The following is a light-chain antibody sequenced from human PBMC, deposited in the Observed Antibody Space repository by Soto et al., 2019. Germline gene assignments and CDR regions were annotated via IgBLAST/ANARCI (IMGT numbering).Light chain of an antibody. Sequence: EIVLTQSPGTLSLSPGERATLSCRASQSVSSSYLAWYQQKAGQAPRLLIYGASNRATGIPDRFSGSGSGTDFILTISRLEPEDFAVYYCQHYGSSWTFGQGTRWIS. CDR3: QHYGSSWT. J-gene: IGKJ1*01. CDR2: GAS. CDR1: QSVSSSY. V-gene: IGKV3-20*01.